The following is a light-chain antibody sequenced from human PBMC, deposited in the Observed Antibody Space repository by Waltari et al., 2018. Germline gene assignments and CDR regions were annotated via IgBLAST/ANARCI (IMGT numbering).Light chain of an antibody. Sequence: QSVLTQPPSVSGAPGQRVTISCTGRRSNLGAGSYVHWYQQLPGKAPILIIHGNSYRPSGVPDRFSGSKSGTSASLAITGLQAEDEAVYYCQSYDSSLSAHVVFGGGTRLTVL. CDR3: QSYDSSLSAHVV. CDR2: GNS. V-gene: IGLV1-40*01. CDR1: RSNLGAGSY. J-gene: IGLJ2*01.